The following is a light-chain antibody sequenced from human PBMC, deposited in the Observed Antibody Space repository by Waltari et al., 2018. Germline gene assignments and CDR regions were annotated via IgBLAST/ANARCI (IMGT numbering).Light chain of an antibody. CDR3: QQYNSWPFT. Sequence: EQVMTQSPATLSVSPGARATLSCRASQSVSNHLAWYQQRPGQAPRLLIYGASSRAAGVPARFSGSGSGTEFTLSIDSLQSEDFALYFCQQYNSWPFTFGPGTQVDIK. CDR2: GAS. CDR1: QSVSNH. J-gene: IGKJ3*01. V-gene: IGKV3-15*01.